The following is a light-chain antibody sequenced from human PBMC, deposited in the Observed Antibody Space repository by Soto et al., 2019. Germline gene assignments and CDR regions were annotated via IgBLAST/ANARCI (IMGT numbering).Light chain of an antibody. J-gene: IGLJ2*01. Sequence: QSVLTQPASVSGSPGQSIAISCTGTSSDVGGYTYVSWYQQHPGKAPKLMIYDVSARPSGVSNRFSGSKSDNTASLTISGLQAEDEADYYCSSYTSSNTVIFGGWTKLTVL. V-gene: IGLV2-14*01. CDR1: SSDVGGYTY. CDR2: DVS. CDR3: SSYTSSNTVI.